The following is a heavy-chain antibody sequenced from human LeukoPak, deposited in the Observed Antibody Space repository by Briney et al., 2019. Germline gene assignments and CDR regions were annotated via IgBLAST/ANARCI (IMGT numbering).Heavy chain of an antibody. D-gene: IGHD1-26*01. CDR3: TPGRGGIVGATVDY. CDR1: GFTFSGSA. Sequence: GGSLKLSCAASGFTFSGSAMHWVRQASGKGLEWVGSIRSKANSYATAYAASVKGRFTISRDDSKNTAYLQMNSLKTEDTAVYYCTPGRGGIVGATVDYWGQGTLVTVSS. J-gene: IGHJ4*02. CDR2: IRSKANSYAT. V-gene: IGHV3-73*01.